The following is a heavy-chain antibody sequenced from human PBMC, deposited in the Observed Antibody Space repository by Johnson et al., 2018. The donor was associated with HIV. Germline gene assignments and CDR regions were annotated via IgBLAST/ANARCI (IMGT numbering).Heavy chain of an antibody. Sequence: VQLVESGGGLVQPGRSLRLSCAASGFTFSSYWMHWVRQAPGKGLVWVSRINSDGSSTSYADSVKGRFPISRDNAKNTLYLQMNSLRAEDTAVFYCARDAKGGDGDAVDIWGHGTMVTVSS. CDR3: ARDAKGGDGDAVDI. CDR2: INSDGSST. J-gene: IGHJ3*02. V-gene: IGHV3-74*01. CDR1: GFTFSSYW.